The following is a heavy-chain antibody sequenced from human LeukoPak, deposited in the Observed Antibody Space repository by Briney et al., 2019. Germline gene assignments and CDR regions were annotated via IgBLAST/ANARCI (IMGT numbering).Heavy chain of an antibody. Sequence: GGSLRLSCAASGFTFSSYSMNWVRQAPGKGLEWVSYISSSSTSTIYYAGSVKGRFTISRDNAKNSLYLQMNSLRAEDTAVYYCARVSHVAAAGRPLVGYYFDYWGQGTLVTVSS. CDR2: ISSSSTSTI. CDR1: GFTFSSYS. D-gene: IGHD6-13*01. V-gene: IGHV3-48*01. CDR3: ARVSHVAAAGRPLVGYYFDY. J-gene: IGHJ4*02.